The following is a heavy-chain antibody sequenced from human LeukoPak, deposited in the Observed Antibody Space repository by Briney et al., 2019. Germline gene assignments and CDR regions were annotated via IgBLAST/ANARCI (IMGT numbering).Heavy chain of an antibody. CDR2: ISGSGGST. Sequence: GGSLRLSCAASGFTFSSYAMSWVRQAPGKGLEWVSAISGSGGSTYYADSVKGRFTISRDNSKNTLYLQMNSPRAEDTAVYYCAKDYAPGIAVAGFYWYFDLWGRGTLVTVSS. V-gene: IGHV3-23*01. CDR1: GFTFSSYA. D-gene: IGHD6-19*01. J-gene: IGHJ2*01. CDR3: AKDYAPGIAVAGFYWYFDL.